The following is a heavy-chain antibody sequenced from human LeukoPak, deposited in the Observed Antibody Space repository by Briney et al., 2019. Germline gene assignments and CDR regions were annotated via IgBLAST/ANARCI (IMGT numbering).Heavy chain of an antibody. CDR1: GLTFSSYS. CDR3: ARKDSPKHHIDY. V-gene: IGHV3-21*01. Sequence: GGSLRLSCAASGLTFSSYSMNWVRQAPGKGLEWVSSISSGSSYMYYADSVKGRFTISRDNANNSLYLQMNSLRAEDTAVYYCARKDSPKHHIDYWGQGTLVTVSS. J-gene: IGHJ4*02. D-gene: IGHD2-15*01. CDR2: ISSGSSYM.